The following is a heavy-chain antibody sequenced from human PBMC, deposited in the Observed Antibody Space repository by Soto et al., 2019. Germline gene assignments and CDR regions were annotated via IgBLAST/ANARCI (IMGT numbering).Heavy chain of an antibody. CDR2: IYYSGST. V-gene: IGHV4-59*13. Sequence: QVQLQESGPGLVKPSETLSLTCTVPGGCISSFYWSWIRQPPGKGLECIGYIYYSGSTKYNPSLKGRVTISVDTSKNHFSRKLSSVTAADTVLYNGARGEERVAMPSGYWGQGTLLTVS. CDR1: GGCISSFY. CDR3: ARGEERVAMPSGY. D-gene: IGHD2-2*01. J-gene: IGHJ4*02.